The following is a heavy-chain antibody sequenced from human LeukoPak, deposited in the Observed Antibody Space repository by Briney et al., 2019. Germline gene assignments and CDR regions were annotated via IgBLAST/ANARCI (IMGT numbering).Heavy chain of an antibody. CDR3: AKDRGSGSFSD. J-gene: IGHJ4*02. CDR1: GFTFSSYA. V-gene: IGHV3-23*01. CDR2: ISGSGGST. Sequence: GGALRLSCAASGFTFSSYAMSWVRQAPGKGLEWVSAISGSGGSTYYADSVKGRFTISRDNSKNTLYLQMNSLRAEDTAVYYCAKDRGSGSFSDWGQGTLVTVSS. D-gene: IGHD3-10*01.